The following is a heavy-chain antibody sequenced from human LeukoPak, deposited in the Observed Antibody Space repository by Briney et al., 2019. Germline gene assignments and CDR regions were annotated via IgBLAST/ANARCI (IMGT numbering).Heavy chain of an antibody. J-gene: IGHJ4*02. CDR1: GGSISSSCYY. V-gene: IGHV4-39*01. Sequence: SETLSPTCPVSGGSISSSCYYWGWLRQPPGKGLEWFGSIYYSGSTYYNPSLKSPVPISVATSNNHCSLKLSYVTAADTAVYYCARHPLSTEDVNVFVYWGQGTLVTVSS. CDR3: ARHPLSTEDVNVFVY. D-gene: IGHD2-15*01. CDR2: IYYSGST.